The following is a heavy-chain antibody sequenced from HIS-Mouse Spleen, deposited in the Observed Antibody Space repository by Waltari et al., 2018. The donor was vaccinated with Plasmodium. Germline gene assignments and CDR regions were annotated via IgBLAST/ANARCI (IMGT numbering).Heavy chain of an antibody. CDR2: ISYDGSNK. Sequence: QAQLVESGGGVVQPGRSLRLSCAASGFTFSSYGMHWVRQAPGQGLEWVAVISYDGSNKYYADSVKGRFTISRDNSKNTLYLQMNSLRAEDTAVYYCAKEVLGYYDFWSRPDYWGQGTLVTVSS. CDR3: AKEVLGYYDFWSRPDY. CDR1: GFTFSSYG. V-gene: IGHV3-30*18. J-gene: IGHJ4*02. D-gene: IGHD3-3*01.